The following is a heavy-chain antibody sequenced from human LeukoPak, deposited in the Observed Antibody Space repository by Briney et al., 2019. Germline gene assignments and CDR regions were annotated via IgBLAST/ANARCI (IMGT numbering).Heavy chain of an antibody. CDR1: GFTFSGYA. V-gene: IGHV3-23*01. Sequence: PGGSLRLSCAASGFTFSGYAMSWVRLAPGKGLEWVSTISDTSGSTHYADSVKGRFTISRDNSKNTLYLQMNSLRAEDTAVYYCARTAAMVSHGMDVWGQGTTVTVSS. D-gene: IGHD5-18*01. CDR2: ISDTSGST. CDR3: ARTAAMVSHGMDV. J-gene: IGHJ6*02.